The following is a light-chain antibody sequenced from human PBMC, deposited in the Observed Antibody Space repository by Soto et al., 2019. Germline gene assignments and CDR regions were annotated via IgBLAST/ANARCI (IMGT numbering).Light chain of an antibody. J-gene: IGKJ1*01. V-gene: IGKV3-15*01. Sequence: ERVLTQSPATLSVSPGDSATLSCRASQSVGPNLVWYQQRFGQSPRLLIYHVSTRATGVPARFSGSGSETEFTLTISSLQPEDFAIYYCHQYNNWPSWTFGQGTKVDI. CDR3: HQYNNWPSWT. CDR2: HVS. CDR1: QSVGPN.